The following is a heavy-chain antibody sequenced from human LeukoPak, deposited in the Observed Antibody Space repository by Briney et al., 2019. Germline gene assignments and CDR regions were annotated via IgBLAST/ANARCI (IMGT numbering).Heavy chain of an antibody. CDR2: IYYSGST. V-gene: IGHV4-59*12. J-gene: IGHJ4*02. CDR1: GGSISSYY. CDR3: ATPAGGPYDY. Sequence: SETLSLTCTVSGGSISSYYWSWIWQPPGKGLEWIGYIYYSGSTNYNPSLKSRVTISVDTSKTQLSLKLSSVTAADTAVYYCATPAGGPYDYWGQGTLVTVSS. D-gene: IGHD3-16*01.